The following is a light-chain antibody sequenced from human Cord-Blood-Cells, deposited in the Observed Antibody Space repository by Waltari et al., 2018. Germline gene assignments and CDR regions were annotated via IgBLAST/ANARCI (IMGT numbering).Light chain of an antibody. CDR3: QQYNNWPPWT. Sequence: EIVMTQSPATLSVSPGERATLSCRASQSVSSNLAWYQQKPSQAPRLLIYGASTRATGIAARFSGSGSGTEFTLTISSLQSEDFAVYYCQQYNNWPPWTFGQGTKVAIK. CDR1: QSVSSN. V-gene: IGKV3-15*01. J-gene: IGKJ1*01. CDR2: GAS.